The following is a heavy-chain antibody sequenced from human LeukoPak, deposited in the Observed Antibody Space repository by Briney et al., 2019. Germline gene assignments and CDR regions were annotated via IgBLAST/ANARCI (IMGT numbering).Heavy chain of an antibody. CDR3: ARTVVFSLYYMDV. CDR2: IYYSGST. D-gene: IGHD2-2*01. CDR1: GGSISSGGYY. V-gene: IGHV4-31*03. J-gene: IGHJ6*03. Sequence: SQTLSLTCTVSGGSISSGGYYWSWIRQHPGKGLEWIGYIYYSGSTYYNPSLKSRDTISVDTSKNQFSLKLSSVTAADTAVYYCARTVVFSLYYMDVWGKGTTVTVSS.